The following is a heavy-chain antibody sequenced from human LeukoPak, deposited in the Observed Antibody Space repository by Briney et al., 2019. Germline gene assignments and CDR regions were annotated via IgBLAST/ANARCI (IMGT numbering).Heavy chain of an antibody. CDR1: GYTFTSYY. V-gene: IGHV1-46*01. Sequence: GASVKVSCKASGYTFTSYYIHWVRQAPGQGLEWMGIINPSGGSTSYAQKFQGRVTMTRDTSTSTVYMDLSSLRSEDTAVYYCARRGSSVLDYWGQGTLVTVSS. D-gene: IGHD2-2*01. CDR2: INPSGGST. J-gene: IGHJ4*02. CDR3: ARRGSSVLDY.